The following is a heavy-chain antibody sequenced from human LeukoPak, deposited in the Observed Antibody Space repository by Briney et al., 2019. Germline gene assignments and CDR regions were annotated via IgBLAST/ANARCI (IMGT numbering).Heavy chain of an antibody. Sequence: PGGSLRLSCAASGFTFRSYWMHWVRQGPGKGLEWVSAISGSGGSTYYADSVKGRFTISRDNSKNTLYLQMNSLRAEDTAVYYCAKDYYYDSSGYYSGNWFDPWGQGTLVTVSS. V-gene: IGHV3-23*01. CDR2: ISGSGGST. CDR3: AKDYYYDSSGYYSGNWFDP. CDR1: GFTFRSYW. D-gene: IGHD3-22*01. J-gene: IGHJ5*02.